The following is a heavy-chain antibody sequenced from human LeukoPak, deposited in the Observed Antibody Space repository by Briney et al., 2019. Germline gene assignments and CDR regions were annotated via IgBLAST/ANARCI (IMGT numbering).Heavy chain of an antibody. CDR1: GFTFSSYG. CDR3: AKDSGAFDI. J-gene: IGHJ3*02. CDR2: ISYDGSNK. D-gene: IGHD3-10*01. V-gene: IGHV3-30*18. Sequence: GGSLRLSCAASGFTFSSYGMHWVRQAPGKGLEWVAVISYDGSNKYYADSVKGRFTISRDNSKNTLYLQMNSLRAEDTAVYYCAKDSGAFDIWGQGTMVTVSS.